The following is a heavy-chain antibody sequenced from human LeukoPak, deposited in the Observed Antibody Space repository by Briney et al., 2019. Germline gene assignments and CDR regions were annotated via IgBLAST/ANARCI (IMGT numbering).Heavy chain of an antibody. V-gene: IGHV5-51*01. Sequence: GESLKISCKGSGYSFTSYWIGWVRQMPGKGLEWMGIIYPGDSDTRYSPSFQGQVTISADKSISTAYLQWSSLKASDTAMYYCARSGDYVWGSYRFMNFGPYFDYWGQGTLVTVSS. CDR1: GYSFTSYW. CDR2: IYPGDSDT. D-gene: IGHD3-16*02. CDR3: ARSGDYVWGSYRFMNFGPYFDY. J-gene: IGHJ4*02.